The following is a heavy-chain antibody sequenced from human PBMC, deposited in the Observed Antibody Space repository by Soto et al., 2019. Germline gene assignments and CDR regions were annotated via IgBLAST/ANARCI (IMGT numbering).Heavy chain of an antibody. V-gene: IGHV3-21*05. Sequence: EVQLVESGGGLVKPGGSLRLSCAASGFTFNSYTINWVRQAPGKRLEWLSYISSSGYIFSTDSVRGRFTISRDNAKNSVYRHRNSLRAEDTAVYFCAGDCRGGSCYPVMYVGGQGTTVTVSS. CDR2: ISSSGYI. CDR3: AGDCRGGSCYPVMYV. J-gene: IGHJ6*02. CDR1: GFTFNSYT. D-gene: IGHD2-15*01.